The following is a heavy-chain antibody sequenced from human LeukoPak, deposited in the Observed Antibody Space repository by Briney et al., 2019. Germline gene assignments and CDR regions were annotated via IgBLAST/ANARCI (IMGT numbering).Heavy chain of an antibody. Sequence: GESLRLSCAASGFTVSSNYMSWVRQAPGKGLEWVSVIYSGGSTYYADSVKGRFTISRDNSKNTLYLQMNSLRAEDTAVYYCARDSVYGSGSYYHYYGMDVWGQGTTVTVSS. D-gene: IGHD3-10*01. CDR2: IYSGGST. V-gene: IGHV3-66*01. J-gene: IGHJ6*02. CDR3: ARDSVYGSGSYYHYYGMDV. CDR1: GFTVSSNY.